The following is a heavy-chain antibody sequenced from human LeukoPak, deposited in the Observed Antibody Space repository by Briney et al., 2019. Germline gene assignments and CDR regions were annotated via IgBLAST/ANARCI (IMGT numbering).Heavy chain of an antibody. D-gene: IGHD6-19*01. CDR1: GFTFSSYA. CDR3: ARKIGGAVAGNWYFDL. CDR2: ISGSGGST. V-gene: IGHV3-23*01. J-gene: IGHJ2*01. Sequence: GGSLRPSCAASGFTFSSYAMSWVRQAPGKGLEWVSAISGSGGSTYYADSVKGRFTISRDNSKNTLYLQMNSLRAEDTAVYYCARKIGGAVAGNWYFDLWGRGTLVIVSS.